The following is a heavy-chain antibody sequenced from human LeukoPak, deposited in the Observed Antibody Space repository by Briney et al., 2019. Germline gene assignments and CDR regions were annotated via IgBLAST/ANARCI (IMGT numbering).Heavy chain of an antibody. CDR2: ITSRSSYI. CDR1: GLTFSAYT. D-gene: IGHD6-13*01. V-gene: IGHV3-21*01. Sequence: GGSLRLYCAAFGLTFSAYTMHWVRQATGKGLEWVSSITSRSSYIYYADSVKGRFTISRDNAKNSLYLQMNSLRAEDTAVYYCARDTSSRGSSWGYYYGMDVWGQGTTVTVSS. CDR3: ARDTSSRGSSWGYYYGMDV. J-gene: IGHJ6*02.